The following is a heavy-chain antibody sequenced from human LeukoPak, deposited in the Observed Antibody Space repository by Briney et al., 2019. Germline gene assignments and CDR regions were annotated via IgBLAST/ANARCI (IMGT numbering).Heavy chain of an antibody. CDR1: GGSISSYY. J-gene: IGHJ2*01. CDR3: ARDRDSSGLRDFDL. V-gene: IGHV4-59*01. CDR2: IYYSGNT. D-gene: IGHD3-22*01. Sequence: SETLSLTCAVSGGSISSYYWSWIRQPPGKGLEWIGYIYYSGNTNYNPSLKSRVSISIDTSKNQFSLQLSSVTAADTAVYYCARDRDSSGLRDFDLWGRGTLVTVSA.